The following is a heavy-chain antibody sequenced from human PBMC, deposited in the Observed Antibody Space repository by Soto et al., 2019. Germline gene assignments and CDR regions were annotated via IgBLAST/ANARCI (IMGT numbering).Heavy chain of an antibody. CDR1: GGTFSKDA. V-gene: IGHV1-69*01. Sequence: QVQLVQSGAEVKKPGSSVTVSCKTSGGTFSKDAINWVRQAPGQGLEWMGLLIPVFGSPIYAQKFQGRIRITADECTSTAFMDRSRLRSEDTAVYYCTKVLGYTFEPGKTRYYAMDVWGQGTTVSVSS. CDR2: LIPVFGSP. J-gene: IGHJ6*02. D-gene: IGHD5-18*01. CDR3: TKVLGYTFEPGKTRYYAMDV.